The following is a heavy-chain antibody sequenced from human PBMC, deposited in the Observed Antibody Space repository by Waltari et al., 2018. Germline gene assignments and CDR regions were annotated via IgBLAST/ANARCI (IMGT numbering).Heavy chain of an antibody. CDR1: GFTFRSYA. J-gene: IGHJ4*02. D-gene: IGHD1-26*01. Sequence: EVQLLESGGGLVQPGGSLRLSCAASGFTFRSYALSWVRQAPGKGLEWVSAISGSGGSTYYADSVKGRFTISRDNSKNTLYLQMNSLRAEDTAVYYCARLIVGATHYFDYWGQGTLVTVSS. CDR3: ARLIVGATHYFDY. CDR2: ISGSGGST. V-gene: IGHV3-23*01.